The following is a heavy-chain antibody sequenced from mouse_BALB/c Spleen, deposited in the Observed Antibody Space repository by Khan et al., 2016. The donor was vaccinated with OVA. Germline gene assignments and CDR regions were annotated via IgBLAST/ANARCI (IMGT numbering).Heavy chain of an antibody. CDR2: IHPCSGYT. J-gene: IGHJ2*01. CDR1: GYTFTSYT. V-gene: IGHV1-4*01. Sequence: QVQLKQSGAELARPGASVKMSCKASGYTFTSYTMHWVKQRPGQGLEWIGYIHPCSGYTTYHQKLKDKATLTADKSSSTAYMQMSSLTSEDSAVYDCARYHERWGQGTTLTVSS. CDR3: ARYHER.